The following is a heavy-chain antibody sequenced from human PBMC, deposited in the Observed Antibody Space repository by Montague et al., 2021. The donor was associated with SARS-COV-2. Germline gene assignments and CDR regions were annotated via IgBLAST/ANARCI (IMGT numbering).Heavy chain of an antibody. D-gene: IGHD4/OR15-4a*01. J-gene: IGHJ6*02. V-gene: IGHV4-4*07. CDR1: GGSISRYF. Sequence: SETLSLTCTVSGGSISRYFWNWIRQTPGKGLEWIGRIYHSGSTKYNPSLKSRVTMSVDTSKNQFSLKLSSVTAADTAVYYCARDHMTILLMVYYYGMDVWGQGTTVTVSS. CDR2: IYHSGST. CDR3: ARDHMTILLMVYYYGMDV.